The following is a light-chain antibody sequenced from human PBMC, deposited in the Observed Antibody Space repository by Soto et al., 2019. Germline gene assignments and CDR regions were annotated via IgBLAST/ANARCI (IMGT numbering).Light chain of an antibody. CDR3: SSYTDSSTLGLYV. CDR2: EVT. CDR1: ISDIGGYEY. Sequence: QSVLTQPASVSGSPGQSITISCTGTISDIGGYEYVSWYQQHPGKAPRLMIYEVTYRPSGVSNRFSGSKSGSTASLTISGLQAEDEADYYCSSYTDSSTLGLYVFGTWTKVTVL. J-gene: IGLJ1*01. V-gene: IGLV2-14*01.